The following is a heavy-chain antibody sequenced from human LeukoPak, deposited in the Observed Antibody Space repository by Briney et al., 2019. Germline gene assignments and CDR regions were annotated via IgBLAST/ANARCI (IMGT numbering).Heavy chain of an antibody. D-gene: IGHD2-21*02. CDR3: ARDVWDIVVVTASWGSGYFDY. CDR2: IAYDGSNK. V-gene: IGHV3-30*03. Sequence: GGSLRLSCAASGFTFSSLVMHWVRQAPGKGLEWVALIAYDGSNKYYADSVKGRFTISRDNSKNTLYLQMNSLRAEDTAVYYCARDVWDIVVVTASWGSGYFDYWGQGTLVTVSS. J-gene: IGHJ4*02. CDR1: GFTFSSLV.